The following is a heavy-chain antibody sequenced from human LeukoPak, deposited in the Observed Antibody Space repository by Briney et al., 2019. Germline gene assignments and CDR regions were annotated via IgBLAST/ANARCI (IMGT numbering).Heavy chain of an antibody. J-gene: IGHJ6*03. CDR2: ITSGSSHI. CDR3: ARSQEYYYYYMDV. V-gene: IGHV3-21*04. CDR1: GFTFSSYN. Sequence: GGSLRLSCAASGFTFSSYNMNWVRQTPGQGLEWVSSITSGSSHIYYADSVKGRFTISRDNAKNSLYLQMNSLRAEDTALYYCARSQEYYYYYMDVWGKGTTVTVSS.